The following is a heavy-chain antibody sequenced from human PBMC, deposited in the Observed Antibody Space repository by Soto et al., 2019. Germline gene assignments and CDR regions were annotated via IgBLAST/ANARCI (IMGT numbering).Heavy chain of an antibody. V-gene: IGHV1-2*07. Sequence: ASVNVPFKAAGYTFSAYYMHWVRQAPGQWLELMGWVNPNSGVTKYAHKFQGRVTMTRDTSISTGYMELSSLTSDDAAVYYCMIGVGAGGSPGSARFAFNIWGEGRMVNVS. D-gene: IGHD1-26*01. CDR1: GYTFSAYY. J-gene: IGHJ3*02. CDR2: VNPNSGVT. CDR3: MIGVGAGGSPGSARFAFNI.